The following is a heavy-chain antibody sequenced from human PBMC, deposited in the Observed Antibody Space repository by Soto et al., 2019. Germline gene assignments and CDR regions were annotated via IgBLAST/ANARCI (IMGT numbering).Heavy chain of an antibody. D-gene: IGHD3-3*01. V-gene: IGHV4-59*01. Sequence: PSETLSLTCTVSGGSISSYYWSWIRQPPGKGLEWIGYIYYSGSTNYNPSLKSRVTISVDTSKNQFSLKLSSVTAADTAVYYCARXYDFWSGHYYYYYGMDVWGQGTTVTVSS. CDR2: IYYSGST. CDR1: GGSISSYY. J-gene: IGHJ6*02. CDR3: ARXYDFWSGHYYYYYGMDV.